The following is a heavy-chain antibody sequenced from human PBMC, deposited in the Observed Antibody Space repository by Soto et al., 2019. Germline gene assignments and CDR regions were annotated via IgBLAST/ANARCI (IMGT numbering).Heavy chain of an antibody. CDR3: ARGGMVVAPADWFDP. D-gene: IGHD2-15*01. CDR2: INHSGST. J-gene: IGHJ5*02. CDR1: GGSFSGYY. Sequence: ETLSLTCAVYGGSFSGYYWSWIRQSPGKGLEWIGEINHSGSTNFNPSLKSRVTMSVDTSKNQFSLKLSSVTAADTAVYYCARGGMVVAPADWFDPWGQGTQVTVSS. V-gene: IGHV4-34*01.